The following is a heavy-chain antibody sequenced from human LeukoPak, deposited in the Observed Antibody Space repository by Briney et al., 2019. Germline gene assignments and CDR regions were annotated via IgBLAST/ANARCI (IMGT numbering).Heavy chain of an antibody. CDR1: GYSFTSYW. J-gene: IGHJ4*02. Sequence: GESLKISCKGSGYSFTSYWIGWVRQMPGKGLEWMEIIYPGDSDTRYSPSFQGQVTISADKSISTAYLQWSSLKASDTAMYYCARQTMYYDILTGPDYWGQGTLVTVSS. D-gene: IGHD3-9*01. CDR2: IYPGDSDT. V-gene: IGHV5-51*01. CDR3: ARQTMYYDILTGPDY.